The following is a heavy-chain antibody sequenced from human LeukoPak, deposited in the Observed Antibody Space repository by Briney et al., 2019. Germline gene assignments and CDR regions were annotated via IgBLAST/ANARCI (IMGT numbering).Heavy chain of an antibody. CDR1: GFTFSSYG. J-gene: IGHJ6*03. CDR3: AKAADQYYYSYFYYMDV. V-gene: IGHV3-30*18. CDR2: ISYDGSSK. D-gene: IGHD2/OR15-2a*01. Sequence: HAGGSLRLSCAASGFTFSSYGTHWVRQAPGKGMEWVAVISYDGSSKDYADSVKGRFTISRDNSKHTLYLQINSLTVEDTAVYYCAKAADQYYYSYFYYMDVWGKGTTVTVSS.